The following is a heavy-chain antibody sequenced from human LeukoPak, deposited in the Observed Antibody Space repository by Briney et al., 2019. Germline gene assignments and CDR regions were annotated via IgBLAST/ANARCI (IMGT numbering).Heavy chain of an antibody. Sequence: SETLSLTCTVPVGSISSSSYDSGWFRQPPGKGLDWTGRMYYSGSTYYYPSLNRQLTIFVETSMNRCALKLSSVTAADTGVYYCARDSSGWYYHYWGQGTLVTVSS. CDR1: VGSISSSSYD. V-gene: IGHV4-39*06. D-gene: IGHD6-19*01. CDR2: MYYSGST. CDR3: ARDSSGWYYHY. J-gene: IGHJ4*02.